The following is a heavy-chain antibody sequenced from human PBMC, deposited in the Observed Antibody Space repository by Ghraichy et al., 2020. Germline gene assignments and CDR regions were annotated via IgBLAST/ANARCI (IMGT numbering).Heavy chain of an antibody. D-gene: IGHD3-22*01. J-gene: IGHJ4*02. CDR2: INHSGST. CDR3: ARVAMIVVVERKGGFDY. V-gene: IGHV4-34*01. Sequence: SETLSLTCAVYGGSFSGYYWSWIRQPPGKGLEWIGEINHSGSTNYNPSLKSRVTISVDTSKNQFSLKLSSVTAADTAVYYCARVAMIVVVERKGGFDYWGQGTLVTVSS. CDR1: GGSFSGYY.